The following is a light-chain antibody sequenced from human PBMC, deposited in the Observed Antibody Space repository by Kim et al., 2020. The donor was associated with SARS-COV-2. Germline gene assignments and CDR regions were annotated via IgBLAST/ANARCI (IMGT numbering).Light chain of an antibody. CDR3: QQYHDLPYT. J-gene: IGKJ2*01. CDR1: QSVSNK. Sequence: AGSLGERATINCKSSQSVSNKLVWYQQKPGQPPKLLIRWSSDRESGVPDRFSGSGSGTDFTLTISSLQAEDVAVYHCQQYHDLPYTFGQGTKLEIK. V-gene: IGKV4-1*01. CDR2: WSS.